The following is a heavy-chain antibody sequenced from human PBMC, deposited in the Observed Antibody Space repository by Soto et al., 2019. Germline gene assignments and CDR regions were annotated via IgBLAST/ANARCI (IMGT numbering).Heavy chain of an antibody. CDR3: AKHALLRFLEWLWNDY. D-gene: IGHD3-3*01. J-gene: IGHJ4*02. CDR2: ISGSGGST. Sequence: GALRLSCAASGFTFSSYAMSWVRQAPGKGLEWVSAISGSGGSTYYADSVKGRFTISRDNSKNTLYLQMNSLRAEDTAVYYCAKHALLRFLEWLWNDYWGQGTLVTVSS. V-gene: IGHV3-23*01. CDR1: GFTFSSYA.